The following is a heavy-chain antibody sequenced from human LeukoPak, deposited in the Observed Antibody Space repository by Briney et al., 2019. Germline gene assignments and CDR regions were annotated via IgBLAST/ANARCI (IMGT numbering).Heavy chain of an antibody. J-gene: IGHJ4*02. CDR3: ARGLTMVRGVIIPY. CDR1: GYTFTSYD. V-gene: IGHV1-8*01. Sequence: GASVKVSCKASGYTFTSYDINWVRQATGQGLEWMGWMNPNSGNTGYEQKFQGRVTMTRNTSISTAYMELSSLRSDDTAVYYCARGLTMVRGVIIPYWGQGTLVTVSS. CDR2: MNPNSGNT. D-gene: IGHD3-10*01.